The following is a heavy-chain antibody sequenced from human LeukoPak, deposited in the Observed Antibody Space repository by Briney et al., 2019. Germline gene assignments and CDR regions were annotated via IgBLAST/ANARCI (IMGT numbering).Heavy chain of an antibody. CDR1: GYTFTDYY. CDR3: ARDIVMVTYWFDP. D-gene: IGHD5-18*01. J-gene: IGHJ5*02. Sequence: ASVKVSCKASGYTFTDYYIHWVRQAPGQGLEWIGWIYPNTGGTNYPQQFEGRITMTRDTSISTAYMELSRLRSDDTAVYYCARDIVMVTYWFDPWGQGTLVTVSS. V-gene: IGHV1-2*02. CDR2: IYPNTGGT.